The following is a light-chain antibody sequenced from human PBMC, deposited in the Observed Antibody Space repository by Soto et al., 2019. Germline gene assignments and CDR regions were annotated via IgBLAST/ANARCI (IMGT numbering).Light chain of an antibody. CDR1: QSVSNNY. CDR3: QQRSNWPPGIP. J-gene: IGKJ5*01. V-gene: IGKV3D-20*02. Sequence: EIVLTQSPGTLSLSPGERATLSCRASQSVSNNYLAWYQQKPGQAPRLLIYGASNRATGIPDRFSGSGSGTDFTLTTSSLEPEDFAVYYCQQRSNWPPGIPFGQGTRLEI. CDR2: GAS.